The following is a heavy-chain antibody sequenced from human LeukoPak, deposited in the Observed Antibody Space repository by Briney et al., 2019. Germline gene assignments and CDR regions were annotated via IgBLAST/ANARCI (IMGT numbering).Heavy chain of an antibody. J-gene: IGHJ4*02. CDR2: IYYSGST. Sequence: SETLSLTCTVSGGSMRGYYWSWIRQPPGKGLEWIGYIYYSGSTTYNPSLKSRVTISVDTSKNQFSLKLSSVTAADTAVYFCARDFYLDGYPYFDYWGQGTLVTVSS. V-gene: IGHV4-59*01. CDR1: GGSMRGYY. CDR3: ARDFYLDGYPYFDY. D-gene: IGHD5-24*01.